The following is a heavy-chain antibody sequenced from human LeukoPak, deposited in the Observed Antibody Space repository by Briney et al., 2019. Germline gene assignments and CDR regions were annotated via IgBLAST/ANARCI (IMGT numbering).Heavy chain of an antibody. CDR3: AKRIDYGDYAFFFDY. J-gene: IGHJ4*02. Sequence: GRSLRLSCAASGFTFSSYGMHWVRQAPGKGPEWVAVIWYDGSNKYYADSVKGRFTISRDNSKNTLYLQMNSLRAEDTAVYYCAKRIDYGDYAFFFDYWGQGTLVTVSS. V-gene: IGHV3-33*06. CDR2: IWYDGSNK. CDR1: GFTFSSYG. D-gene: IGHD4-17*01.